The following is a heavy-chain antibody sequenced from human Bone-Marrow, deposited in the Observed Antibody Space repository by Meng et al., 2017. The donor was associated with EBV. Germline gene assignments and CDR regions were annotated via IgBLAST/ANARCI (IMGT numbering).Heavy chain of an antibody. CDR1: GFTVSSNY. J-gene: IGHJ2*01. CDR3: ARGESSGRYWSVDL. CDR2: IYSGGST. V-gene: IGHV3-53*01. D-gene: IGHD6-19*01. Sequence: EVQLVESGGGLIQPGGSLRLSCAASGFTVSSNYMSWVRQAPGKGLEWVSVIYSGGSTYYADSVKGRFTISRDNSKNTLYLQMNSLRAEDTAVYYCARGESSGRYWSVDLWGRGTLVTVSS.